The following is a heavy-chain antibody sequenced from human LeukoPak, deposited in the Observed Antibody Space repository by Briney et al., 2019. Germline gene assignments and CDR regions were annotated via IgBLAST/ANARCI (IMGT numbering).Heavy chain of an antibody. V-gene: IGHV1-18*01. D-gene: IGHD3-10*01. CDR2: ISAYNGNT. Sequence: GSSVKVSCKASGGTFSSYAISWVRQAPGQGLEWMGWISAYNGNTNYAQKLQGRVTMTTDTSTSTAYMELRSLRSDDTAVYYCAWFGESNWFDPWGQGTLVTVSS. J-gene: IGHJ5*02. CDR1: GGTFSSYA. CDR3: AWFGESNWFDP.